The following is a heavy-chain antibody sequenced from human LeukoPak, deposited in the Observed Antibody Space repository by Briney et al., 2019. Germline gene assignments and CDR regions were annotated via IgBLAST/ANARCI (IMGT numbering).Heavy chain of an antibody. CDR2: VRYVGGNK. CDR1: GFTFGSYG. CDR3: VKEPDY. V-gene: IGHV3-30*02. J-gene: IGHJ4*02. Sequence: GGSLRLSCAASGFTFGSYGMHWVRQAPGKGLEWVSFVRYVGGNKYYGDSVRSRFTTSRDNSKNTLFLQMNSLRTEDTAVYYCVKEPDYWGRGTLVTVSS.